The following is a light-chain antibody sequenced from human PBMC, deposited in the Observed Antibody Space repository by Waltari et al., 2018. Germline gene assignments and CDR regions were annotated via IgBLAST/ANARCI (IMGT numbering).Light chain of an antibody. J-gene: IGKJ1*01. CDR2: HAV. Sequence: EIVLTQSPGTLSLSPGERATLSCRASQNLNSYLAWYQQKHGQAPRLLIYHAVNRATGIPARFSGSGSETDFTLTISSLEPEDFATYYCLQRSRWPTFGQGTKVEIK. CDR3: LQRSRWPT. V-gene: IGKV3-11*01. CDR1: QNLNSY.